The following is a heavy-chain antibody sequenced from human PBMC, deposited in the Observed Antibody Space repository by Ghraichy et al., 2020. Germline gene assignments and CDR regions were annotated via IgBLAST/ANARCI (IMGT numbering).Heavy chain of an antibody. D-gene: IGHD2-2*01. Sequence: GGSLRLSCSASGFTFSSYEMHWVRQAPGKGLEYVSDISNNGGSIYYADSVKGRFTISRDNAKNTLYLQMNSLRAEDTAVYYCVTHSTTMPPVDYWGQGILVTVSS. CDR2: ISNNGGSI. CDR1: GFTFSSYE. V-gene: IGHV3-64*04. J-gene: IGHJ4*02. CDR3: VTHSTTMPPVDY.